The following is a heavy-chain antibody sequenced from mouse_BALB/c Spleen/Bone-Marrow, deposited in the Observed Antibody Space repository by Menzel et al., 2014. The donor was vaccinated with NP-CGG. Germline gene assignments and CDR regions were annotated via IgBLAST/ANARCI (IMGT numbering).Heavy chain of an antibody. J-gene: IGHJ3*01. CDR2: IRSKSNNYAT. V-gene: IGHV10-1*02. D-gene: IGHD2-3*01. CDR1: GFTFNTYA. Sequence: EVKLLESGGGLVQPKGSLKLSCAASGFTFNTYAMNWVRQAPGKGLEWVARIRSKSNNYATYYADSVKDRFTVSRDDSQSMLFLLMNNLKTEGTAMYYCVRSDDGCFAYWGQGTLVTVSA. CDR3: VRSDDGCFAY.